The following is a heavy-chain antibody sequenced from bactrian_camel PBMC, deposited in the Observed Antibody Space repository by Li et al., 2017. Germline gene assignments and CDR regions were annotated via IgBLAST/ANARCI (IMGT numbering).Heavy chain of an antibody. CDR3: AADSRRPSCGGTWNARWRFNEYNY. V-gene: IGHV3S55*01. CDR1: VYTAWSYC. J-gene: IGHJ4*01. CDR2: IDSDGST. D-gene: IGHD2*01. Sequence: HVQLVESGGGSVQAGESLRLSCAASVYTAWSYCMGWFRQAPGKERQGVAAIDSDGSTRYADSVKGRFTISKDNAKNTLYLQMNSLKPEDTAMYYCAADSRRPSCGGTWNARWRFNEYNYWGQGTQVTVS.